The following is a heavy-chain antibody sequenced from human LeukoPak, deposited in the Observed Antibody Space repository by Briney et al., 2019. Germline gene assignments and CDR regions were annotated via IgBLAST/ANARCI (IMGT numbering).Heavy chain of an antibody. CDR3: AKDYAYGDYYFDY. J-gene: IGHJ4*02. CDR1: GFTFNSYA. D-gene: IGHD4-17*01. V-gene: IGHV3-23*01. Sequence: GGSLRLSCAASGFTFNSYAMSWVPQAPGKELEGVSAISGSGGSTYYADSVKGRFTISRDNSKNTLYLQMNSLRAEDTAVYYCAKDYAYGDYYFDYWGQGTLVTVSS. CDR2: ISGSGGST.